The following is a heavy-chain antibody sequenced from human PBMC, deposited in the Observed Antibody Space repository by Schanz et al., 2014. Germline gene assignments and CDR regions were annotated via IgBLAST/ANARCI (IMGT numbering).Heavy chain of an antibody. CDR2: ISDSGDST. Sequence: QVQLVDSGGGLVKPGGSLRLSCAASGFTFSDYYMTWIRQAPGKGLEWVSDISDSGDSTHYADSVKGRFTISRDNSKNILAMRRSRPGAEDTSLCDSALELTTIRADAFDSWGQGPMVAVS. CDR3: ALELTTIRADAFDS. J-gene: IGHJ3*02. CDR1: GFTFSDYY. D-gene: IGHD5-12*01. V-gene: IGHV3-11*06.